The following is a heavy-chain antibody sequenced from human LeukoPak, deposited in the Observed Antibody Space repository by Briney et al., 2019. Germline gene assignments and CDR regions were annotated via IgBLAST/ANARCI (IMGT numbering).Heavy chain of an antibody. J-gene: IGHJ4*02. V-gene: IGHV4-39*07. CDR1: GGSISSISYY. CDR3: ARDLGDFYDRSGD. Sequence: SETLSLTRTVSGGSISSISYYWGWIRQPPGKGLEWIGSIYYSGSTYYNPSLKSRVTISVDTSKNQFSLKLSSVTAADPAVVYRARDLGDFYDRSGDGGERTLVPVSS. D-gene: IGHD3-22*01. CDR2: IYYSGST.